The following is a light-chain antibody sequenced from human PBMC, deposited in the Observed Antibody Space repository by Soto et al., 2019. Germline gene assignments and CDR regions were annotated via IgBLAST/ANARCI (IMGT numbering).Light chain of an antibody. CDR2: EVS. CDR3: SSYTSSSTLDVV. Sequence: QSALTQPASVSGSPGQSITISCTGTSSDVGGYNYVSWYQQHPGKAPKLMIYEVSNRPSGVSNRISGSKSGNTASLTISGLQAEDEADYYCSSYTSSSTLDVVFGGGTQLTVL. V-gene: IGLV2-14*01. J-gene: IGLJ2*01. CDR1: SSDVGGYNY.